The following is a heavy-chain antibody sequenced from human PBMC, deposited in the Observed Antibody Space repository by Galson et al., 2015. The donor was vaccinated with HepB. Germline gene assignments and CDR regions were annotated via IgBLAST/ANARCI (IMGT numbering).Heavy chain of an antibody. CDR2: ISGSGGST. CDR1: GFTFSSYA. D-gene: IGHD2-2*01. V-gene: IGHV3-23*01. Sequence: SLRLSCAASGFTFSSYAMSWVRQAPGKGLEWVSAISGSGGSTYYADSVKGRFTISRDNSKNTLYLQMNSLRAEDTAVYYCAKDAGFVVVPAARGLGYYFDYWGQGTLVTVSS. CDR3: AKDAGFVVVPAARGLGYYFDY. J-gene: IGHJ4*02.